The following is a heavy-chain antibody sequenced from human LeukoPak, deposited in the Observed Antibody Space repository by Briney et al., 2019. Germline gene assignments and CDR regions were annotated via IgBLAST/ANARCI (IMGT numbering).Heavy chain of an antibody. J-gene: IGHJ4*02. D-gene: IGHD3-10*01. CDR1: GFTSSSYS. CDR3: ARGEYGSGSYHIDY. CDR2: ISGTSSYI. Sequence: GGSLRLSCAASGFTSSSYSMNWVRQAPGKGLEWVSFISGTSSYIYYADSVKGRFTISRDNAKNSLYLQMNSLRAEDTAVYYCARGEYGSGSYHIDYWGQGTLVTVSS. V-gene: IGHV3-21*01.